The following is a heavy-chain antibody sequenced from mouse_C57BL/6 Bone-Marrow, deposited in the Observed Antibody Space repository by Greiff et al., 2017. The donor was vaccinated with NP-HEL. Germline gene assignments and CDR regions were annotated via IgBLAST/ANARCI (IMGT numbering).Heavy chain of an antibody. J-gene: IGHJ3*01. D-gene: IGHD1-1*01. Sequence: QVQLQQPGAELVMPGASVKLSCKASGYTFTSYWMHWVKQRPGQGLEWIVSLSPSSISPNYNQKFHVKSTLTVDKSSSTAYMQLSSLTSEDSAVYYCAGDYYGSSYLWFAYWGQGTLVTVSA. V-gene: IGHV1-69*01. CDR1: GYTFTSYW. CDR2: LSPSSISP. CDR3: AGDYYGSSYLWFAY.